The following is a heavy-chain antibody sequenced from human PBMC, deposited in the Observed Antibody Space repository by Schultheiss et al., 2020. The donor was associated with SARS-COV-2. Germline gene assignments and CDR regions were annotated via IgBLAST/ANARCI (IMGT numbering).Heavy chain of an antibody. V-gene: IGHV3-23*01. CDR2: ISGSGGST. D-gene: IGHD1-14*01. CDR3: ARNLAYNAFDI. CDR1: GFTVSSNY. Sequence: GGSLRLSCAASGFTVSSNYMSWVRQAPGKGLEWVSAISGSGGSTYYADSVKGRFTISRDNAKNTLYLQMNSLRVEDTAVYFCARNLAYNAFDIWGQGTMVTVSS. J-gene: IGHJ3*02.